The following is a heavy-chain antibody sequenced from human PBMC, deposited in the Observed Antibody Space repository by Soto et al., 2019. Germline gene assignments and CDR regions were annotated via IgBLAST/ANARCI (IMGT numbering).Heavy chain of an antibody. Sequence: PSETLSLTCTVSGGSITGYYWSWIRQPPGKGLEWIGEINHSGSTNYNPSLKSRVTISVDTSKNQFSLKLSSVTAADTAVYYCARSRGSGLTNQPSRIRYYYYGMDVWGQGTTVTVSS. V-gene: IGHV4-34*01. D-gene: IGHD3-22*01. J-gene: IGHJ6*02. CDR3: ARSRGSGLTNQPSRIRYYYYGMDV. CDR2: INHSGST. CDR1: GGSITGYY.